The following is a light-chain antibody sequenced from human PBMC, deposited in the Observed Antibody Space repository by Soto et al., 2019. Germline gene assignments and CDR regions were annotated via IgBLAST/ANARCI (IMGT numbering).Light chain of an antibody. Sequence: DIQTTQSPSTLSGSVGDRVTITFRASQTISSWLAWYQQKPGKAPKLLIYKASTLKSGVPSRFSGSGSGTEFTLTISSLQPDDFATYFCQQHQSYWSFGQGTKVDIK. J-gene: IGKJ1*01. CDR1: QTISSW. CDR2: KAS. CDR3: QQHQSYWS. V-gene: IGKV1-5*03.